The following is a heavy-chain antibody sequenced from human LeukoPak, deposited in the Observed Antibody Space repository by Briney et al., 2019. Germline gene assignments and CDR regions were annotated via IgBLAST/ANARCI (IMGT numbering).Heavy chain of an antibody. J-gene: IGHJ3*02. CDR3: ARQVYYDSSGSDAFDI. Sequence: GESLKISCRGSGYSFTSYWIGWVRQMPGKGLEWMGIIYHGDSDTRYSPSFQGQDTISADNSISTAYLQWSSLKASDTAMYYCARQVYYDSSGSDAFDIWGQGTMVTVSS. V-gene: IGHV5-51*01. CDR1: GYSFTSYW. D-gene: IGHD3-22*01. CDR2: IYHGDSDT.